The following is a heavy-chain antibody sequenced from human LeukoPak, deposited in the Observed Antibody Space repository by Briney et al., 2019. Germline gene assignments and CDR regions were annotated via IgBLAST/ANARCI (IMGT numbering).Heavy chain of an antibody. Sequence: ASVKVSCKASGYTFTGYYMHWVRQAPGQGLEWMGWINPNSGGTNYAQKFQGRVTMTRGTSISTAYMELSRLRSDDTAVYYCARGTALRLWFGESPYWGQGTLVTVSS. CDR2: INPNSGGT. CDR1: GYTFTGYY. V-gene: IGHV1-2*02. CDR3: ARGTALRLWFGESPY. D-gene: IGHD3-10*01. J-gene: IGHJ4*02.